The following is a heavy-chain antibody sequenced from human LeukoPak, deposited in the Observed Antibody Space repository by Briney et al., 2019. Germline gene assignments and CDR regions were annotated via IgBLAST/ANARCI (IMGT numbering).Heavy chain of an antibody. Sequence: GGSLRLSCAVSGLTLSNYGMSWVRQAPGKGLEWVAGISDSGGRTNYADSVKGRFTISRDNPKNTLYLQMNSLRAEDTAVYFCAKRGVVIRVIIVGFHKEANYFDSWGQGVLVTVSS. V-gene: IGHV3-23*01. CDR3: AKRGVVIRVIIVGFHKEANYFDS. CDR2: ISDSGGRT. J-gene: IGHJ4*02. CDR1: GLTLSNYG. D-gene: IGHD3-3*01.